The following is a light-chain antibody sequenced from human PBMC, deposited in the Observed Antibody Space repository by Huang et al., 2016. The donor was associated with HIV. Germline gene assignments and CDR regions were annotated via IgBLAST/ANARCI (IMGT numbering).Light chain of an antibody. CDR1: QSLLHESGKNY. V-gene: IGKV2-28*01. J-gene: IGKJ2*01. Sequence: DIVMTQSPLSLPVTPGETVSISCRSNQSLLHESGKNYLDWYLQKTGPSPQMLIYLASTRSSGVPDRFTGNGSCTDFTLRIHKVEAQDVGVYFCMQALQTPYTFGRGTKLEI. CDR3: MQALQTPYT. CDR2: LAS.